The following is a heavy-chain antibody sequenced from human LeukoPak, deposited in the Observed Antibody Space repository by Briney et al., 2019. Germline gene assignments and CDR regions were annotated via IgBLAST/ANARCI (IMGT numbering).Heavy chain of an antibody. V-gene: IGHV3-30*18. CDR2: ISSDTTNK. Sequence: PGGSLRLSCAVSGFHFSNYGIHWVRQAPGKGLEWVSVISSDTTNKYYTDSVKGRSTISRDNSKNTLYLQMNSLRAEDTAVYYCAKDQDVAAPGTWGSIDYWGQGTEVTVSS. J-gene: IGHJ4*02. D-gene: IGHD6-13*01. CDR1: GFHFSNYG. CDR3: AKDQDVAAPGTWGSIDY.